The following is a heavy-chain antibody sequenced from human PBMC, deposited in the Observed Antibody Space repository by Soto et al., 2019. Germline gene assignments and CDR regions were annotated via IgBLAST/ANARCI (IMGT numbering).Heavy chain of an antibody. J-gene: IGHJ6*02. CDR1: GFSLSISGVG. Sequence: QITLKESGPTLVKPTQTLTLTCTFSGFSLSISGVGVGWIRQPPGHALEWLALIFSNDDKRYSPSLKSRLTITKDTAKNPVVLIMTNIDPTDTATYYCSHMRGSWLFGMDVWGQGTTVTVSS. V-gene: IGHV2-5*01. CDR2: IFSNDDK. D-gene: IGHD3-22*01. CDR3: SHMRGSWLFGMDV.